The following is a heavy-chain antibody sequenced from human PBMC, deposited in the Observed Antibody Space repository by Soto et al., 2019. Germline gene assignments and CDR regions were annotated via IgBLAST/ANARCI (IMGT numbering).Heavy chain of an antibody. V-gene: IGHV3-23*01. CDR1: GFTFSSYA. Sequence: EVQLLESGGGLVQPGGSLRLSCAASGFTFSSYAMSWVRQAPGKGLEWVSAISGSGGSTYYADSVKGRFTISRDNSQNPLYLQMNSLRAEDTAVYYCVARGVIIKYYFDYWGQGTLVTVSS. CDR3: VARGVIIKYYFDY. CDR2: ISGSGGST. J-gene: IGHJ4*02. D-gene: IGHD3-10*01.